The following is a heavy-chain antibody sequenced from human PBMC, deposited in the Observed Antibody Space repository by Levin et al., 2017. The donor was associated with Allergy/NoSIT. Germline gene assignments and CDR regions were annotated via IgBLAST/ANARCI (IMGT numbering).Heavy chain of an antibody. CDR3: ARDRLNSGSYYNGPPRGP. V-gene: IGHV4-34*01. Sequence: SQTLSLTCAVYGGSFSGYYWSWIRQPPGKGLEWIGEINHSGSTNYNPSLKSRVTISVDTSKNQFSLKLSSVTAADTAVYYCARDRLNSGSYYNGPPRGPWGQGTLVTVSS. CDR1: GGSFSGYY. CDR2: INHSGST. D-gene: IGHD3-10*01. J-gene: IGHJ5*02.